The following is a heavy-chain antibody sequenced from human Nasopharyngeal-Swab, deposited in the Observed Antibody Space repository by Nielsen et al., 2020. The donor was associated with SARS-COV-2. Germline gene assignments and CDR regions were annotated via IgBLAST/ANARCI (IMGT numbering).Heavy chain of an antibody. CDR2: ISSAGSDL. CDR1: GFSFSTNS. CDR3: ARVLGGSYYAAFDI. Sequence: GESLKISCAASGFSFSTNSMTWVRQAPGKGLEWVSSISSAGSDLNYADSVKGRFTISRDNAENSLFLQMSSLRAEDTAVYYCARVLGGSYYAAFDIWGQGTMVTVSS. D-gene: IGHD1-26*01. J-gene: IGHJ3*02. V-gene: IGHV3-21*01.